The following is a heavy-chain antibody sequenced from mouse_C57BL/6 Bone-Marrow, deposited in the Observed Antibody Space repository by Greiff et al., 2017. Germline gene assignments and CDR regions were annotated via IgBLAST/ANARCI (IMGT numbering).Heavy chain of an antibody. CDR2: IYPRSGNT. V-gene: IGHV1-81*01. D-gene: IGHD1-1*01. CDR3: ARAPYYYGSSFYYAMDY. CDR1: GYTFTSYG. Sequence: QVHVKQSGAELARLGASVKLSCKASGYTFTSYGISGVKQRTGQGLEWIGEIYPRSGNTYYNEKFKGKDTLTADKSSSTAYMELRSLTSEDAAVYFCARAPYYYGSSFYYAMDYWGQGTSVTVSS. J-gene: IGHJ4*01.